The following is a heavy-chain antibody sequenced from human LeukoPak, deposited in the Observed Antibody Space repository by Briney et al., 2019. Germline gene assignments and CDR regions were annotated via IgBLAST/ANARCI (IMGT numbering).Heavy chain of an antibody. Sequence: PGGSLRLSCAASGFTFSSYSMNWVRQAPGKGPEWVANIKEDGSATYYVDSEKGRFTISRDNAKKSLYLQMNSLRAEDTAVYYCARDSPGYLAYDSWGQGTLVTVSS. CDR2: IKEDGSAT. CDR3: ARDSPGYLAYDS. CDR1: GFTFSSYS. J-gene: IGHJ4*02. D-gene: IGHD1-1*01. V-gene: IGHV3-7*04.